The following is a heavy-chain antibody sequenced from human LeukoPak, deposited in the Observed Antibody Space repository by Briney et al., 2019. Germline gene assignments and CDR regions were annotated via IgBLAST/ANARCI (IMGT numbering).Heavy chain of an antibody. J-gene: IGHJ4*02. D-gene: IGHD1-26*01. CDR3: AREASGNYHVFDS. CDR2: ITNSGRST. V-gene: IGHV3-48*04. Sequence: PGGSLRLSCAASGFTFSTYAMTWVRQAPGKGLEWVSYITNSGRSTNYADAVKGRFTISRDNAKKSVYLEMTDLRAEDTAVYYCAREASGNYHVFDSWGQGTLVTVSS. CDR1: GFTFSTYA.